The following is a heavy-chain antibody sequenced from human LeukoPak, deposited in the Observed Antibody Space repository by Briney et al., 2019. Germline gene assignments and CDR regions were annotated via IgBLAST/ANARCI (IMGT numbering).Heavy chain of an antibody. CDR1: GYTFTSYA. CDR2: INAGNGNT. Sequence: ASVKVSCKASGYTFTSYAMHWVRQAPGQRLEWMGWINAGNGNTKYSQKFQGRVTMTTDTSTSTAYMELRSLRSDDTAVYYCARGSPAFDIWGQGTMVTVSS. CDR3: ARGSPAFDI. J-gene: IGHJ3*02. V-gene: IGHV1-3*01.